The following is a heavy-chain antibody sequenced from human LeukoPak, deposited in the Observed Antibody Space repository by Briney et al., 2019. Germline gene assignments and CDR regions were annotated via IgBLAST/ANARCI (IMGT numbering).Heavy chain of an antibody. CDR2: ISAYNGDT. D-gene: IGHD2-2*01. CDR3: ARAGATVPYYYYYYMDV. V-gene: IGHV1-18*01. J-gene: IGHJ6*03. Sequence: ASVKVSCKAAGYTFTSYGISWVRQAPGQGLEWMGWISAYNGDTNYAQKLQGRVTMTTDTSTSTAYMELRSLRSDDTAVYYCARAGATVPYYYYYYMDVWGKGTTVTVSS. CDR1: GYTFTSYG.